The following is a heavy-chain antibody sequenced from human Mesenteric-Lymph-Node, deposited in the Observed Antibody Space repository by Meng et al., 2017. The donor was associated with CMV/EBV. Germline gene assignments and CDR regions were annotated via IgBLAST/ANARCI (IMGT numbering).Heavy chain of an antibody. CDR1: SGSVSNNNYY. Sequence: GSLRLSCNVSSGSVSNNNYYWTWIRQPPGKGLEWIGYVYYSGSINYNPSLKSRVTISVDTSKNQFSLNLTSVTAADTAIYYCARASYYYFSLDVWGQGTTVTVSS. CDR3: ARASYYYFSLDV. V-gene: IGHV4-61*01. J-gene: IGHJ6*02. CDR2: VYYSGSI.